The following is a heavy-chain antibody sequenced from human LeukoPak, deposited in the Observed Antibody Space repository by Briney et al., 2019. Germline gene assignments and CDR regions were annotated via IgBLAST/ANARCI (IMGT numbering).Heavy chain of an antibody. J-gene: IGHJ4*02. CDR3: AKSPTVAGSFDY. V-gene: IGHV3-23*01. CDR1: GFTFSSYA. D-gene: IGHD6-19*01. Sequence: GGSLRLSCAASGFTFSSYAMSWVRQAPGKGLEWVSAISGSGGSTYYADSVKGRFTISRDNSKNTLYLQMNSLRAEDTAIYYCAKSPTVAGSFDYWGQGTLVTVSS. CDR2: ISGSGGST.